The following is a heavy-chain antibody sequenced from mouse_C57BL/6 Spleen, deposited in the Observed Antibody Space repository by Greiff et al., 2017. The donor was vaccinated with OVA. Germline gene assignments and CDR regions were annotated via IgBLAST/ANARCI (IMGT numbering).Heavy chain of an antibody. V-gene: IGHV1-69*01. J-gene: IGHJ1*03. CDR2: IDPSDSYT. CDR1: GYTFTSYW. CDR3: ARSDSNSLVYFGG. D-gene: IGHD2-5*01. Sequence: QVHVKQPGAELVMPGASVKLSCKASGYTFTSYWMHWVKQRPGQGLEWIGEIDPSDSYTNYNQKFKGKSTLTVDKSSSTAYMQLRSLTSEDSSVYYCARSDSNSLVYFGGWGTGATVSVSS.